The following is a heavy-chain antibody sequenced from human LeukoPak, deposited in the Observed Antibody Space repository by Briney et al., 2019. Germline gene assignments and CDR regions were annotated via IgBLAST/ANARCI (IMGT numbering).Heavy chain of an antibody. V-gene: IGHV4-4*02. J-gene: IGHJ4*02. D-gene: IGHD3-3*01. CDR3: GRSGIAIFGVVNYFDY. CDR1: GGSISSSNW. CDR2: IYHSGST. Sequence: SETLSLTCAVSGGSISSSNWGSGGRPPPGKGVEWVGEIYHSGSTNYNPSLKSRVTISVDKSKNQFSLKLSSVTPAETAVYYCGRSGIAIFGVVNYFDYWGQGTLVTVSS.